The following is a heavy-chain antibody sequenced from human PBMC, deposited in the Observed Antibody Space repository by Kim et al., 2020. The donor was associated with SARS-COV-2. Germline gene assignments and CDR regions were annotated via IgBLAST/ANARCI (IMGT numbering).Heavy chain of an antibody. D-gene: IGHD3-22*01. CDR3: SLSRRITMIVVGYPHAFDI. CDR1: GGSFSGYY. CDR2: INHSGST. V-gene: IGHV4-34*01. Sequence: SETLSLTCAVYGGSFSGYYWSWIRQPPGKGLEWIGEINHSGSTNYNPSLKSRVTITVDTSKNHFSLKLSSVTAADTAVYYCSLSRRITMIVVGYPHAFDIWRQGTMVTVSS. J-gene: IGHJ3*02.